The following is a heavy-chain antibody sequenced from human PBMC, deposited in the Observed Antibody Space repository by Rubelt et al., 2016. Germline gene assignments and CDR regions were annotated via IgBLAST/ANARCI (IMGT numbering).Heavy chain of an antibody. CDR3: ARLLRSYWYFDL. CDR2: IYSSGST. CDR1: GGSISSSSYY. V-gene: IGHV4-39*01. J-gene: IGHJ2*01. Sequence: QLHLQESGPGLVKPAETLSLTCTVSGGSISSSSYYWGWLRQPPGKGLEWIGSIYSSGSTYYNPYLKSSITIPVDTSKNQFYLKLGSVTAEDTAVHYCARLLRSYWYFDLWGRGTLVTVSS.